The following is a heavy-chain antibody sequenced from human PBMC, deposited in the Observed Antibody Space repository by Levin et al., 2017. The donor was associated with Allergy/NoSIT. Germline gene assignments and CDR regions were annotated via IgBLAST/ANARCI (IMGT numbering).Heavy chain of an antibody. J-gene: IGHJ4*02. D-gene: IGHD3-22*01. CDR1: GFTFSSYG. Sequence: GGSLRLSCAASGFTFSSYGMHWVRQAPGKGLEWVAVISYDGSNKYYADSVKGRFTISRDNSKNTLYLQMNSLRAEDTAVYYCAKSFYYYDSSGYSYFDYWGQGTLVTVSS. CDR2: ISYDGSNK. CDR3: AKSFYYYDSSGYSYFDY. V-gene: IGHV3-30*18.